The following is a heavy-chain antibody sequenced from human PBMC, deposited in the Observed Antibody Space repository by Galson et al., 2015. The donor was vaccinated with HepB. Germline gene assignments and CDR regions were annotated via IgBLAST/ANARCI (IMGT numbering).Heavy chain of an antibody. CDR3: IRANHYDSSGTLG. V-gene: IGHV3-73*01. J-gene: IGHJ4*02. CDR1: GFTFSDSA. Sequence: SLRLSCAASGFTFSDSAMHWVRQASGKGLEWVGRIRSKGNNYATVYAASVKGRFTISRDDSENTAYLQMNSLKTEDTAVYYCIRANHYDSSGTLGWGQGTQVTVFS. CDR2: IRSKGNNYAT. D-gene: IGHD3-22*01.